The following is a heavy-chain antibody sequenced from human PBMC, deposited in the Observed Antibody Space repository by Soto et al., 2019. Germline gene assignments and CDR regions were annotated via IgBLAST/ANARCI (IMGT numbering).Heavy chain of an antibody. Sequence: EMHLLESGGGLVQPGGSLRLSCAASGFTVSSFPMTWVRQAPGKGLEWVSSISSSGDGSFYADSVKGRFTISRDSSKNMLFLQLSNLRAEDTAVYYCARKVAGSIWGQGNLVTVSS. CDR3: ARKVAGSI. J-gene: IGHJ4*02. D-gene: IGHD6-19*01. CDR1: GFTVSSFP. V-gene: IGHV3-23*01. CDR2: ISSSGDGS.